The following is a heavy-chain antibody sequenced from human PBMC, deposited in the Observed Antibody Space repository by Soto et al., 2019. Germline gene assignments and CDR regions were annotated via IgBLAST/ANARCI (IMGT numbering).Heavy chain of an antibody. CDR2: ISATGGGT. CDR3: AKDRRAGGNSAFYFDF. CDR1: GFTFSNYA. V-gene: IGHV3-23*01. Sequence: GSLRLSCAASGFTFSNYAMSWVRQAPGKGLEWVSLISATGGGTYYADSVKGRFTISRDNSHNTLYLQVHSLTAEDTAVYYCAKDRRAGGNSAFYFDFWGQGAQVTVSS. J-gene: IGHJ4*02. D-gene: IGHD3-16*01.